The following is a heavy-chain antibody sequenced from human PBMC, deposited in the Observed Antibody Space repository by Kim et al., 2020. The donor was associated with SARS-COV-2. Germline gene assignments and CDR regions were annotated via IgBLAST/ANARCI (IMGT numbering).Heavy chain of an antibody. CDR1: GFTFSTYE. Sequence: GGSLRLSCAASGFTFSTYEMNWVRQAPGKGLEWVSYINAGGTTIQYADSVQGRFTISRDNAKNSLYPQMDSLRAEDTALYDCARDKGRSSALDYWRQGTLVTVSS. CDR3: ARDKGRSSALDY. CDR2: INAGGTTI. J-gene: IGHJ4*02. D-gene: IGHD6-6*01. V-gene: IGHV3-48*03.